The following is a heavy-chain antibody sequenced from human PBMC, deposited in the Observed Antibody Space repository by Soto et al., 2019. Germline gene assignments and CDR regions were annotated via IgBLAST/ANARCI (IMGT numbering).Heavy chain of an antibody. CDR2: IYYSGST. V-gene: IGHV4-39*01. J-gene: IGHJ4*01. CDR3: ASIIVFHSSYYHDY. Sequence: LSLTCTVSGGSISSSSYYWGWIRQPPGKGLEWIGSIYYSGSTYYNPSLKSRVTISVDTSKNRFSLNLSSVTAADTAVYYCASIIVFHSSYYHDYWGNGTLVTVSS. D-gene: IGHD1-26*01. CDR1: GGSISSSSYY.